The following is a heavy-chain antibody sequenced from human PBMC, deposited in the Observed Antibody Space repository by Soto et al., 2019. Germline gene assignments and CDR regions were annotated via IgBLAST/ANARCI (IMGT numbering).Heavy chain of an antibody. D-gene: IGHD3-3*01. J-gene: IGHJ5*02. Sequence: SETLSLTCTVSGGSISSSSYYWGWIRQPPGKGLEWIGSIYYSGSTYYNPSLKSRVTISVDTSKNQFSLKLSSVTAADTAVYYCARSNYDFWSGYHYFDWFDPWGQGTLVTVSS. CDR1: GGSISSSSYY. CDR2: IYYSGST. CDR3: ARSNYDFWSGYHYFDWFDP. V-gene: IGHV4-39*01.